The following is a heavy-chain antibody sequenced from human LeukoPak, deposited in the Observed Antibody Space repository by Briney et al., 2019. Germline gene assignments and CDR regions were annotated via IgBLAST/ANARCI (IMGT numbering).Heavy chain of an antibody. D-gene: IGHD1-26*01. Sequence: GGSLRLSCAASGFTFSSYAMHWVRQAPGKGLEWVAVISYDGSNKYYADSVEGRFTISRDNSKNTLYLQMNSLRAEDTAVYYCAAQKIVGANKGDYWGQGTLVTVSS. CDR1: GFTFSSYA. CDR2: ISYDGSNK. J-gene: IGHJ4*02. CDR3: AAQKIVGANKGDY. V-gene: IGHV3-30-3*01.